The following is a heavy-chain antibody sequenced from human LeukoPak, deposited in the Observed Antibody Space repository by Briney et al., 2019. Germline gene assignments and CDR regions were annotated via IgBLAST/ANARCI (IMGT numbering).Heavy chain of an antibody. CDR1: GGSFSGYN. J-gene: IGHJ4*02. Sequence: TSETLSLTCAVYGGSFSGYNWSWIRQPPGKGLEWIGEINHSGSTNYNPSLKSRVTISVDTSKNQFSLKLSSVTAADTAVYYCARRSGDGYNDDFDYWGQGTLVTVSS. D-gene: IGHD5-24*01. V-gene: IGHV4-34*01. CDR2: INHSGST. CDR3: ARRSGDGYNDDFDY.